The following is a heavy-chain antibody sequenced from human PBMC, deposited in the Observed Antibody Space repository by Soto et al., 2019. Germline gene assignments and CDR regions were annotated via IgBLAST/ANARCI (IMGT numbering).Heavy chain of an antibody. CDR2: ISAYNGNT. D-gene: IGHD2-8*01. CDR1: GYTFTSYG. CDR3: ARAGYCTNGVCRSMDV. Sequence: ASVKVSCKASGYTFTSYGISWVRQAPGQGLEWMGWISAYNGNTNYAQKLQGRVTMTTDTSTSTAYMELRSLRSDDTAVYYCARAGYCTNGVCRSMDVWGQGTTVTVYS. V-gene: IGHV1-18*01. J-gene: IGHJ6*02.